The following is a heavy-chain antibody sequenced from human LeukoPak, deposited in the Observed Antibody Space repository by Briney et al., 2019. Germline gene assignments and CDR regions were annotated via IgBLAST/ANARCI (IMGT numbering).Heavy chain of an antibody. Sequence: GGSLRLSCAASGFTFSCYWMHWVRQTPGKGLVWVSRIKSDGSTIYADSVKGRFTISRDNAKNSLYLQMNSLRAEDTAVYYCAELGITMIGGVWGKGTTVTISS. J-gene: IGHJ6*04. CDR2: IKSDGST. CDR1: GFTFSCYW. CDR3: AELGITMIGGV. V-gene: IGHV3-74*01. D-gene: IGHD3-10*02.